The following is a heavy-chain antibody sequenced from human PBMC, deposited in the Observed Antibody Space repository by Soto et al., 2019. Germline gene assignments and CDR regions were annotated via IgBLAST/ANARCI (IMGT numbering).Heavy chain of an antibody. CDR2: IHYSGTT. D-gene: IGHD6-13*01. Sequence: SETLSLTCTVSGGSMRNYFWTWIRQPPGKGLEWIGYIHYSGTTSFFPSYNPSLRSRVTISEDTSKNQFSLKLLSVTTADTAVYFCAAGEASSRNLAPYYLDFWGQGTLVTVPQ. CDR1: GGSMRNYF. CDR3: AAGEASSRNLAPYYLDF. V-gene: IGHV4-59*01. J-gene: IGHJ4*02.